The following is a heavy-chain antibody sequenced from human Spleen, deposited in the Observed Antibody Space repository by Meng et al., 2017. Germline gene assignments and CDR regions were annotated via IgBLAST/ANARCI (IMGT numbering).Heavy chain of an antibody. V-gene: IGHV1-2*06. Sequence: ASVKVSCKASGYTFTSYGISWVRQAPGQGLEWIGLINPNGGDTNYAHRFLGRVTVTRDTSTTTAYMEMNSLTSDDTAVYYCTILEGGWGQGTLVTVSS. CDR3: TILEGG. D-gene: IGHD3-3*01. J-gene: IGHJ4*02. CDR1: GYTFTSYG. CDR2: INPNGGDT.